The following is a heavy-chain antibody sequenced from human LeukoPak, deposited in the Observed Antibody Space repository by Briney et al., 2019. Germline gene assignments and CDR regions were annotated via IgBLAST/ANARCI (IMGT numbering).Heavy chain of an antibody. CDR2: ISSSGSTI. V-gene: IGHV3-48*03. CDR3: ARVVAAPPTYNWFDP. D-gene: IGHD2-15*01. CDR1: GFTFSSYE. J-gene: IGHJ5*02. Sequence: PGGSLRLSCAASGFTFSSYEMNWVRQAPGKGLEWVSYISSSGSTIYYADSMKGRFTISRDNAKNSLHLQMNSLRAEDTAIYYCARVVAAPPTYNWFDPWGQGTLVTVSS.